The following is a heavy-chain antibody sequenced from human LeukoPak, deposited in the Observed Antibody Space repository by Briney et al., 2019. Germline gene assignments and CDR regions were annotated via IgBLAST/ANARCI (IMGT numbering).Heavy chain of an antibody. CDR2: VNHSGST. V-gene: IGHV4-34*01. CDR1: GESFSGYY. J-gene: IGHJ5*02. Sequence: PSETLSLTCAVYGESFSGYYWTWIRQPPGKGLEWIADVNHSGSTNYNPSLKSRVIISVDTSKNQFSLKLTSVTDADTAVYYCAREKSWFDPWGQGTLVTVSS. CDR3: AREKSWFDP.